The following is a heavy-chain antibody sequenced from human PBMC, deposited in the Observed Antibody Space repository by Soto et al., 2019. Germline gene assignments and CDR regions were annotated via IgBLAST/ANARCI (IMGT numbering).Heavy chain of an antibody. CDR2: ISWDGGST. CDR3: AKDAYSGYSNGGYYFDY. J-gene: IGHJ4*02. Sequence: GSLRLSCAASGFTFDDYTMHWVRQAPGKGLEWVSLISWDGGSTYYADSVKGRFTISRDNSKNSLYLQMNSLRTEDTALYYCAKDAYSGYSNGGYYFDYWGQGT. CDR1: GFTFDDYT. D-gene: IGHD5-12*01. V-gene: IGHV3-43*01.